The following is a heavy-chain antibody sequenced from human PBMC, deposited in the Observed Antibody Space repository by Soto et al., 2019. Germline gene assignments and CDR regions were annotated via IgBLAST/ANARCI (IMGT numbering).Heavy chain of an antibody. Sequence: QVQLVQSGAEVKKPGASVKVSCKASGYTFTSYGVSWVRQAPGQGLEWMGWISGYNGNTNYAQKLQGRVTMTTDTSTSTAYMELRSLRPDDTAVYYCARAGTYYYGSGSPYYYGMDVWGQGITVTVSS. CDR1: GYTFTSYG. CDR3: ARAGTYYYGSGSPYYYGMDV. V-gene: IGHV1-18*04. CDR2: ISGYNGNT. J-gene: IGHJ6*02. D-gene: IGHD3-10*01.